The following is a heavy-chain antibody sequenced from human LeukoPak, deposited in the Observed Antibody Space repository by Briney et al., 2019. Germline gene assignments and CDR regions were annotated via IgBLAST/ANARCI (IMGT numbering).Heavy chain of an antibody. CDR3: AREMVHYYGMDV. D-gene: IGHD2-8*01. J-gene: IGHJ6*04. Sequence: GGSLRLSCAASVVTLSSYWMTWVRQAPGEGLEWVVNITQDGSEKYYVDSVKGRFTISRDNAKNTLYLQMNSLSAEDTAVYYCAREMVHYYGMDVWGKGTTVTVSS. CDR2: ITQDGSEK. CDR1: VVTLSSYW. V-gene: IGHV3-7*01.